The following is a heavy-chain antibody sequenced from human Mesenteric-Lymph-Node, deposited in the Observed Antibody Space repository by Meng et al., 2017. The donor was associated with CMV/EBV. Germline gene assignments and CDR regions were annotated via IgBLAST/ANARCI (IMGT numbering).Heavy chain of an antibody. CDR1: GFTFGDYT. CDR2: ITWDADTT. J-gene: IGHJ4*02. D-gene: IGHD1-26*01. V-gene: IGHV3-43*01. CDR3: AKALSGSSYDAEIDY. Sequence: GGSLRLSCAASGFTFGDYTMHWVRQAPGKVQEWVSLITWDADTTYYTDSVKGRYTISRDNSKNSLYPQMNSLRTEDTALYYCAKALSGSSYDAEIDYWGQGTLVTVSS.